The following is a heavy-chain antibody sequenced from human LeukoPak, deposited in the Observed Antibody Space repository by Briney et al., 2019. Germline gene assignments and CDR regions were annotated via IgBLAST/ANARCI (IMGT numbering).Heavy chain of an antibody. CDR1: GFTFSSYA. Sequence: PGGSLRLSCAASGFTFSSYAMSWVRQAPGKGLEWISAVSGSGDSTNYADSVKGRFTISRDNSKNTLNLQMNSLRAEDTALYYCAKHSSGWKRDAFDIWGQGTVVTVSS. J-gene: IGHJ3*02. D-gene: IGHD6-19*01. CDR2: VSGSGDST. CDR3: AKHSSGWKRDAFDI. V-gene: IGHV3-23*01.